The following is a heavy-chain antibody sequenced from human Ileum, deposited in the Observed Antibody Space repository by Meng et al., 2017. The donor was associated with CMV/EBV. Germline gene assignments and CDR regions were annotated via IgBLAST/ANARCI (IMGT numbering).Heavy chain of an antibody. D-gene: IGHD1-26*01. CDR2: IDTNTGHP. J-gene: IGHJ4*02. CDR1: GYNFSSNN. CDR3: ARDGLSGRYFDY. Sequence: CQASGYNFSSNNMIWVRQAPGQAPEWMGWIDTNTGHPTYAQGFTGRFVFSFDTSVSTAYLQISSLKPEDTAVYYCARDGLSGRYFDYWGQGTLVTVSS. V-gene: IGHV7-4-1*02.